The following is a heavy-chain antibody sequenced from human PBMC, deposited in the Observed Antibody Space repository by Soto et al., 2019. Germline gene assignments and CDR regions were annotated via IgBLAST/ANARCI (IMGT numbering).Heavy chain of an antibody. CDR2: IYYSGST. J-gene: IGHJ5*02. D-gene: IGHD3-9*01. V-gene: IGHV4-39*01. CDR3: ARGGAYYDILTGYYRGTPPGWFDP. CDR1: GGSISSSSYY. Sequence: ASETLSLTCTVSGGSISSSSYYWGWIRQPPGKGLEWIGSIYYSGSTYYNPSLKSRVTISVDTSKNQFSLKLSSVTAADTAVYYCARGGAYYDILTGYYRGTPPGWFDPRGQGTLVTVSS.